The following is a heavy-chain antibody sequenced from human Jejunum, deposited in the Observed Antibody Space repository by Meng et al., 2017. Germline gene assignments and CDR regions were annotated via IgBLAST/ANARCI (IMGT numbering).Heavy chain of an antibody. CDR1: GDSVSSNSAA. CDR2: TYYRSKWYN. D-gene: IGHD2-15*01. CDR3: ARAYCSGGSCYTDGAFDI. Sequence: SETLSLTCAISGDSVSSNSAAWNWIRQSPSRGLECLGRTYYRSKWYNDYAVSVKSRITINPDTSKNQFSLQLNSVTPEDTAVYYCARAYCSGGSCYTDGAFDIWGQGTMVTVSS. V-gene: IGHV6-1*01. J-gene: IGHJ3*02.